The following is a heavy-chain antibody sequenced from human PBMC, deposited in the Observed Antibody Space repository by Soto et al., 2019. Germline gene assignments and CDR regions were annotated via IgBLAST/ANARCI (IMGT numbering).Heavy chain of an antibody. V-gene: IGHV3-74*01. D-gene: IGHD3-10*01. CDR3: ARGIFGSGTANDY. J-gene: IGHJ4*02. Sequence: EVQLVESGGGLVQPGGSLRLSCAASGFTFSGSWMHWVRQAPGKGLVWVSRINGDGSGTSYADFVKGRFTISRDDANNTLCLQMNCLRAEDTAVYYCARGIFGSGTANDYWGQGTLVTVSS. CDR2: INGDGSGT. CDR1: GFTFSGSW.